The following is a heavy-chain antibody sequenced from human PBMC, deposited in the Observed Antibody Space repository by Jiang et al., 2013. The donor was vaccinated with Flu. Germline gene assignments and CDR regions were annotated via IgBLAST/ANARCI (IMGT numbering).Heavy chain of an antibody. CDR3: ARHRGYRLITDVKHFDY. D-gene: IGHD3-16*02. CDR1: GGSISSSSYY. CDR2: IYYSGST. J-gene: IGHJ4*02. Sequence: PGLVKPSETLSLTCTVSGGSISSSSYYWGWIRQPPGKGLEWIGSIYYSGSTYYNPSLKSRVTISVDTSKNQFSLKLSSVTAADTAVYYCARHRGYRLITDVKHFDYWGQGTLVTVSS. V-gene: IGHV4-39*01.